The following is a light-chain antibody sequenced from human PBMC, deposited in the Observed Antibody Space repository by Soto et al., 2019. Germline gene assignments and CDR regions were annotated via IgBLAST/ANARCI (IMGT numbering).Light chain of an antibody. CDR2: GAS. V-gene: IGKV3-20*01. Sequence: EIVLTQSPGTLSLSPGERATLSCRASQSVRSSYLAWYQQKPGQAPRLLIYGASSRATGIPDRFSGSGSGTDFTLTISRLEPEDFAVYYCQPYNNWPLTFGGGTKVEIK. CDR1: QSVRSSY. CDR3: QPYNNWPLT. J-gene: IGKJ4*01.